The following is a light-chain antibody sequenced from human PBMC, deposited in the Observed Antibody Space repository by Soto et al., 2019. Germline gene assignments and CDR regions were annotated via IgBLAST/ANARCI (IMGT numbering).Light chain of an antibody. CDR3: QQYKNWPMYT. V-gene: IGKV3-20*01. CDR2: GTS. CDR1: ERIYSAY. Sequence: EVVLTQSPGTLSLSRGERATLSCRASERIYSAYLGWYQQKPGQAPRLLIYGTSSRATGIPDRFSGSGSGTDFTLTISSLQSEDFAVYYCQQYKNWPMYTFGQGTRRENK. J-gene: IGKJ5*01.